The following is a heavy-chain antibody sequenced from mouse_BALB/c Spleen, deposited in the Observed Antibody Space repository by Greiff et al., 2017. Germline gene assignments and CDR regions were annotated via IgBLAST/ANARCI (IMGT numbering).Heavy chain of an antibody. J-gene: IGHJ4*01. CDR1: GYTFTDYW. D-gene: IGHD1-1*02. V-gene: IGHV1-69*01. CDR2: IDTSDSYT. Sequence: QVQLQQPGAELVMPGASVKMSCKASGYTFTDYWMHWVKQRPGQGLEWIGAIDTSDSYTSYNQKFKGKATLTVDESSSTAYMQLSSLTSEDSAVYYCARRLSPYYAMDYWGQGTSVTVSS. CDR3: ARRLSPYYAMDY.